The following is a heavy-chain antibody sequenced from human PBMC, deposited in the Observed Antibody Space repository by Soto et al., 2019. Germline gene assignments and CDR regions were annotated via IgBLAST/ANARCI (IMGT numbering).Heavy chain of an antibody. Sequence: PSETLSLTCAVYGGSFSGYYWSWIRQPPGKGLEWIGEINHSGSTNYNPSLKSRVTISVDTSKNQFSLKLSSVTAADTAVYYCASPDQSYSSSWYYRGQGTLVTVSS. CDR3: ASPDQSYSSSWYY. J-gene: IGHJ4*02. V-gene: IGHV4-34*01. D-gene: IGHD6-13*01. CDR1: GGSFSGYY. CDR2: INHSGST.